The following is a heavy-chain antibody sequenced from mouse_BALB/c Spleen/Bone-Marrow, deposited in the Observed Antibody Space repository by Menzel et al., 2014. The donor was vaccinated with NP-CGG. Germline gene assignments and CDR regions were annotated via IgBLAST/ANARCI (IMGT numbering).Heavy chain of an antibody. Sequence: DVKLVESGAELVKPGASVKLSCTASGFNIKDTYMHWVKQRPEQGLEWIGRIDPANGKTKYDPKFQGKATITADTSSNTAYLQLSSLTSEDTAVYYCAFYYYGSSLFAYWGQGTLVTVSA. CDR3: AFYYYGSSLFAY. CDR1: GFNIKDTY. D-gene: IGHD1-1*01. J-gene: IGHJ3*01. CDR2: IDPANGKT. V-gene: IGHV14-3*02.